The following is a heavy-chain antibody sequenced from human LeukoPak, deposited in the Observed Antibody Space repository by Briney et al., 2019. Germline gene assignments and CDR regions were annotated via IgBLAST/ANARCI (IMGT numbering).Heavy chain of an antibody. V-gene: IGHV3-33*01. Sequence: GGSLRLSCAASGFTFSSYGMHWVRQAPGKGLEWVAVIWYDGSNKYYADSVKGRFTISRDNSKNTLYLQMNSLRAEDTAVYYCARESSRFSSGYYPGDYWGQGTLVTVSS. D-gene: IGHD3-22*01. J-gene: IGHJ4*02. CDR3: ARESSRFSSGYYPGDY. CDR1: GFTFSSYG. CDR2: IWYDGSNK.